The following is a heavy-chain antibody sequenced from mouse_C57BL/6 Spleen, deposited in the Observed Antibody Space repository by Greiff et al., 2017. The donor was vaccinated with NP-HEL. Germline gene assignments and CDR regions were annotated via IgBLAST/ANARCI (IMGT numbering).Heavy chain of an antibody. CDR2: IYPGDGDT. V-gene: IGHV1-80*01. CDR1: GYAFSSYW. Sequence: QVQLQQSGAELVKPGASVKISCKASGYAFSSYWMNWVKQRPGKGLEWIGQIYPGDGDTNYNGKFKGKATLTADKSSSTAYMQLSSLTSEDSAVYFCARSYDYGAMDYWGQGTSVTVSS. J-gene: IGHJ4*01. D-gene: IGHD2-4*01. CDR3: ARSYDYGAMDY.